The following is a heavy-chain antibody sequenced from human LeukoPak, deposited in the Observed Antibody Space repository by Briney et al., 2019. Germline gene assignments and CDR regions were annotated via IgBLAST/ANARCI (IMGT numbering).Heavy chain of an antibody. CDR3: ARHGYSDYDPTSRWFDP. Sequence: GESLKISCKTSGYIFTNYWIGWVRQMPGKDLEWMGIIYPGDSNIRYSPSFQGLVTISADRSVSTAYLQWSSLKASDTAMYYCARHGYSDYDPTSRWFDPWGQGTLVTVSS. D-gene: IGHD5-12*01. CDR2: IYPGDSNI. J-gene: IGHJ5*02. CDR1: GYIFTNYW. V-gene: IGHV5-51*01.